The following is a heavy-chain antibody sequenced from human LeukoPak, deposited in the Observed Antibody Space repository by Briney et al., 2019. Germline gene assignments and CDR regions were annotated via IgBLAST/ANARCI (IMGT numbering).Heavy chain of an antibody. J-gene: IGHJ4*02. V-gene: IGHV2-5*02. Sequence: SGPTLVKPTQTLTLTCTFSGFSLSTSGVGVGWIRQPPGKALEWLALIYWDDDKRYNPSLKSRLTITKDTSKTQVVLTMTNTDPVDTATYYCAHSGLAAGLYWGQGTLVTVSS. CDR2: IYWDDDK. D-gene: IGHD6-13*01. CDR1: GFSLSTSGVG. CDR3: AHSGLAAGLY.